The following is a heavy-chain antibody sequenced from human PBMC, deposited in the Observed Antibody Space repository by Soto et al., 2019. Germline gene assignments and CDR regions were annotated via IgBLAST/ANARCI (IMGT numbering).Heavy chain of an antibody. J-gene: IGHJ5*02. Sequence: EVQLVETGGGLIQPGGSLRLSCAASGFTVSNTYMTWVRQPPGKGLECVSVIYTAGGTNYADSVKGRFIISRDNSKNTLYLQMNSLRAEDTALYYCARALPVAKGGGDPWGQGTLVTVSS. CDR1: GFTVSNTY. V-gene: IGHV3-53*02. CDR2: IYTAGGT. CDR3: ARALPVAKGGGDP. D-gene: IGHD2-2*01.